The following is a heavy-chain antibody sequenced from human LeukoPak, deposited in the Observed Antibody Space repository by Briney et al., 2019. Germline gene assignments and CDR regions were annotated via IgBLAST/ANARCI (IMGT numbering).Heavy chain of an antibody. V-gene: IGHV4-39*07. D-gene: IGHD4-23*01. J-gene: IGHJ4*02. Sequence: PERLSLTCCVAAGSIISSCCYCGGLREPGGRGREGVAITYDSENTYNKPSLKSRVTISGDTSKNQFSLKLSSVTAADTAVYYCAREVVTDDPFDPRAFDYWGQGTLVTVSS. CDR1: AGSIISSCCY. CDR3: AREVVTDDPFDPRAFDY. CDR2: TYDSENT.